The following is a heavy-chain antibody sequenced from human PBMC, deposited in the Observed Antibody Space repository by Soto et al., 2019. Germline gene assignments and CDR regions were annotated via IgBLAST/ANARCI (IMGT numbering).Heavy chain of an antibody. D-gene: IGHD6-13*01. CDR3: AKGPLPTYSSSWYLFSHFDP. CDR1: GFTFTTFG. V-gene: IGHV3-30*18. J-gene: IGHJ5*02. Sequence: GGSLRLSCAASGFTFTTFGIHWIRQAPGKGLEWVAVISYDGSNKYYADSVKGRFTISRDNSKNTLYLQMNSLRAEDTAVYYCAKGPLPTYSSSWYLFSHFDPWGQGTLVTVSP. CDR2: ISYDGSNK.